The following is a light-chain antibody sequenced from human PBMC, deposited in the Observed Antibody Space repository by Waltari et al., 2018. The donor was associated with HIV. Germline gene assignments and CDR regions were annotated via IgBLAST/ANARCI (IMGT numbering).Light chain of an antibody. CDR2: GAS. CDR3: QQYRYSPWT. V-gene: IGKV1-5*03. CDR1: HSVSTR. J-gene: IGKJ1*01. Sequence: DIQMTQSPSTLSASVGDRVTIPCRASHSVSTRLAWYQQKPGKAPKLLIYGASSLKSAVPSRFSGSGSGTEFTLTISGLQPDDFATYYCQQYRYSPWTFGQGTKVDI.